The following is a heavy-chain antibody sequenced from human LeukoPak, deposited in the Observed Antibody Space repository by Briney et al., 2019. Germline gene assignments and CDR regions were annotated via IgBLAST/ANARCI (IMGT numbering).Heavy chain of an antibody. CDR1: GGSISSYY. Sequence: PSETLSLTCTVSGGSISSYYWSWIRQPPGKGLEWIGYIYYSGSTNYNPSLKSRVPISVDTSKNQFSLKLSSVTASDPAVYYCARQFLYSFDYWGQGTLVTVSS. CDR3: ARQFLYSFDY. V-gene: IGHV4-59*08. J-gene: IGHJ4*02. D-gene: IGHD2/OR15-2a*01. CDR2: IYYSGST.